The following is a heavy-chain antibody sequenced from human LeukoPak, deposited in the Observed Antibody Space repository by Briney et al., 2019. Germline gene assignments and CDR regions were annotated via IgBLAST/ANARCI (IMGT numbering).Heavy chain of an antibody. Sequence: PSETLSLTCAVYGGSFSGYYWSWIRQPPGKGLEWIGEINHSGSPNYNPSLKSRRTISVDTSKSQFSLELSSVTAADTAVYYCARDRSILAYWGQGTLVTVSS. CDR2: INHSGSP. J-gene: IGHJ4*02. V-gene: IGHV4-34*01. CDR3: ARDRSILAY. CDR1: GGSFSGYY. D-gene: IGHD2-15*01.